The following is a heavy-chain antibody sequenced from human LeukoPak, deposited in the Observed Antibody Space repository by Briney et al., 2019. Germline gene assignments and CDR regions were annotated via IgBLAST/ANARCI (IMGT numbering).Heavy chain of an antibody. CDR1: GFTFSSYA. V-gene: IGHV3-23*01. J-gene: IGHJ6*03. D-gene: IGHD6-19*01. CDR3: AKAEQWLMVYYYYMDV. Sequence: GGSLRLSCAASGFTFSSYAMSWVRQAPGKGLEWVSAISGSGGSTYYADSVKGRFTISRDNSKDTLYLQMNSLRAEDTAVYYCAKAEQWLMVYYYYMDVWGKGTTVTVSS. CDR2: ISGSGGST.